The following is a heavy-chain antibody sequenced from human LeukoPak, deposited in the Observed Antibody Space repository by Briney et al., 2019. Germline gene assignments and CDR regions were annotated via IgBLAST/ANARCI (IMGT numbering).Heavy chain of an antibody. CDR2: IDGSGSS. Sequence: PLETLSLTCTVSGYSISSGYLWGWIRQPPGKGLEWIGSIDGSGSSYYNPSLKSRVTISVDTSRNQFSLRLSSVTAADTAVYYCARDRLRWPKIDYWGQGTLVTVSS. D-gene: IGHD4-23*01. CDR3: ARDRLRWPKIDY. J-gene: IGHJ4*02. V-gene: IGHV4-38-2*02. CDR1: GYSISSGYL.